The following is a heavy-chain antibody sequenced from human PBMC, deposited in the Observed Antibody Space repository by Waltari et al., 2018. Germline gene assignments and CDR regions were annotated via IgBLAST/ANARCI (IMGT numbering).Heavy chain of an antibody. CDR2: ITADGRSR. D-gene: IGHD3-10*01. CDR3: AKADFGNPYWFFDL. CDR1: GFLFSVYS. Sequence: EGQLLESGGGLVQTGGSLRLSCAASGFLFSVYSITWVRQAPGKGLEWVSTITADGRSRNYADSVKGRFTISRDNSKNILDLQMNTLRAEDTAVYFCAKADFGNPYWFFDLWGRGTLLTVSS. V-gene: IGHV3-23*01. J-gene: IGHJ2*01.